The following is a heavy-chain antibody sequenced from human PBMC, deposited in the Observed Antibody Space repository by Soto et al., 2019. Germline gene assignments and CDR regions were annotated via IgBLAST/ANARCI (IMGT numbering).Heavy chain of an antibody. D-gene: IGHD6-19*01. CDR1: GFSLANFP. Sequence: GGSLRLSCVASGFSLANFPMNWVRHTPGKGLEWISYISPRGDNIYYAESVKGRFTISRDNARNSLFLQMNSLRDEDAALYYCAKGPHPIIGWSCYFDSCGQGVPLTVSS. CDR2: ISPRGDNI. V-gene: IGHV3-48*02. J-gene: IGHJ4*03. CDR3: AKGPHPIIGWSCYFDS.